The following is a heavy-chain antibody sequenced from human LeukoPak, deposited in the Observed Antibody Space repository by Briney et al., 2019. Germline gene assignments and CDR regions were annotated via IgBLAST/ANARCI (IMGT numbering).Heavy chain of an antibody. V-gene: IGHV3-7*03. J-gene: IGHJ4*02. CDR2: IKQDGSEK. Sequence: PGGSLRLSCAASGFIFSNYGMNWVRQAPGKGLEWVANIKQDGSEKNYVDSVKGRFTISRDNAKNSLYLHMNSLRAEDTAVYYCARGSISFDYWGQGTLVTVSS. D-gene: IGHD2-2*01. CDR1: GFIFSNYG. CDR3: ARGSISFDY.